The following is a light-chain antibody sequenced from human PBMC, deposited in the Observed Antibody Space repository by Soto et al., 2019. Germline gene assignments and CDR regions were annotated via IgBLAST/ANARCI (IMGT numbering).Light chain of an antibody. CDR3: QQYGSSRWT. J-gene: IGKJ1*01. CDR1: QSVSGSY. CDR2: GAS. Sequence: EIVLTQPPGTLSLSPGERATLSCRASQSVSGSYLAWYQQRPGQAPRLLIYGASSRATGIPDRFSGSGSGTDFTLTITRLEPEDFAVYYCQQYGSSRWTFGRGTKVEIK. V-gene: IGKV3-20*01.